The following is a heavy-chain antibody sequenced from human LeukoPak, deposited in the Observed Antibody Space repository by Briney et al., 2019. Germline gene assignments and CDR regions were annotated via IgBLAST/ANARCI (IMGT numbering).Heavy chain of an antibody. CDR2: FDPEDGET. V-gene: IGHV1-24*01. D-gene: IGHD2-2*02. J-gene: IGHJ5*02. CDR1: GYTFTGYY. Sequence: ASVKVSCKASGYTFTGYYMHWVRQAPGQGLEWMGGFDPEDGETIYAQKFQGSVTMTEDTSTDTAHMELSSLRSEDTAVYYCATVSPTALLYQAHNWFDPWGQGTLVTVSS. CDR3: ATVSPTALLYQAHNWFDP.